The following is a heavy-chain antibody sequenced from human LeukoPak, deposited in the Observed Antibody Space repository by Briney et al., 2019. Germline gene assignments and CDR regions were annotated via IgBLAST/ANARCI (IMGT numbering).Heavy chain of an antibody. CDR3: ASNNVDTAMVFDY. Sequence: SVKVSCKASGGTFSSYAISWVRQAPGQGLEWMGRIIPILGIANYAQKFQGRVTITADKSTSTAYMELSSLRSKDTAVYYCASNNVDTAMVFDYWGQGTLVTVSS. D-gene: IGHD5-18*01. V-gene: IGHV1-69*04. CDR1: GGTFSSYA. CDR2: IIPILGIA. J-gene: IGHJ4*02.